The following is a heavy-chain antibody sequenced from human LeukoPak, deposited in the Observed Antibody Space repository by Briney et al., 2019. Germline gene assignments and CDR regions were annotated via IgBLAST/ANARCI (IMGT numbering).Heavy chain of an antibody. Sequence: KTSETLSLTCTVSGGSISGSSYYWGWIRQPPGKGLEWIGSIYRDGSTYYNPSLKSRFTISVDTSKNQFSLKLSSVTAADTAVYYCTRRAYCSGGTCYSDYWGQGTLVTVSS. D-gene: IGHD2-15*01. CDR3: TRRAYCSGGTCYSDY. CDR2: IYRDGST. V-gene: IGHV4-39*01. CDR1: GGSISGSSYY. J-gene: IGHJ4*02.